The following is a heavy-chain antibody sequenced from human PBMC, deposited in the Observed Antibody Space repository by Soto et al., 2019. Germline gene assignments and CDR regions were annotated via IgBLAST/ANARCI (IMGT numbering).Heavy chain of an antibody. V-gene: IGHV1-18*01. CDR1: GYTFTSYG. Sequence: ASVKVSCKASGYTFTSYGISWVRQAPGQGLEWMGWISAYNGNTNYAQKLQGRVTMTTDTSTSTAYMELRSLRSDDTAVYYCARDPPLAYCGGDCYTHAEYFQHWGQGTLVTVSS. CDR3: ARDPPLAYCGGDCYTHAEYFQH. J-gene: IGHJ1*01. D-gene: IGHD2-21*02. CDR2: ISAYNGNT.